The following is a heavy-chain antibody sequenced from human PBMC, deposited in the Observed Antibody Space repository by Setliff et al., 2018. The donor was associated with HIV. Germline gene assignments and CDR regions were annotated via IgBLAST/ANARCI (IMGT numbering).Heavy chain of an antibody. J-gene: IGHJ5*02. V-gene: IGHV3-21*01. CDR3: ARGGDFEP. CDR1: GFLFNRYS. CDR2: ISNSSRYY. D-gene: IGHD3-16*01. Sequence: GGSLRLSCSASGFLFNRYSLNWVRQAPGRGPEWVASISNSSRYYWVKARYGDSVKGRFTTSRDNAKNSLYLQMNSLRVEDTALYYCARGGDFEPWGQGTLVTVSS.